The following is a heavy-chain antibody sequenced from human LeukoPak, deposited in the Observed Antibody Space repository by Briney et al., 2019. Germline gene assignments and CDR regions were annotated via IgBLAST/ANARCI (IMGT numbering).Heavy chain of an antibody. CDR2: IKQDGSEK. CDR1: GFTFSSYW. V-gene: IGHV3-7*01. Sequence: GGSLRLSCAASGFTFSSYWMSWVRQAPGKGLEWVANIKQDGSEKYYVDSVKGRFTISRDNAKNSLYLQMNSLRAEDTAVYYCARGGPNYDFWSGYYRFDYWGQGTLVTVSS. D-gene: IGHD3-3*01. J-gene: IGHJ4*02. CDR3: ARGGPNYDFWSGYYRFDY.